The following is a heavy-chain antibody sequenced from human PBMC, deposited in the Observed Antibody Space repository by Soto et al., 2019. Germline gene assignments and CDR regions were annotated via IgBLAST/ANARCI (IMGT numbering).Heavy chain of an antibody. CDR2: ISSSSTNT. D-gene: IGHD5-18*01. CDR1: GFTFSRYS. V-gene: IGHV3-21*01. J-gene: IGHJ6*02. CDR3: ARGPIRWIRSAWGMDV. Sequence: GGSLRLSCAASGFTFSRYSMNWVRQAPGKGLEWVSCISSSSTNTGYVDSVKGRFTISRDNAKNTLYLQMNSLRAEDTAVYYCARGPIRWIRSAWGMDVWGQGTTVTVSS.